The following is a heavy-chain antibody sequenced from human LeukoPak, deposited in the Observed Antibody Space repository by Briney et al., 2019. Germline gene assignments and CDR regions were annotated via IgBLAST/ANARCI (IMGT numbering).Heavy chain of an antibody. CDR2: INDKGDNT. Sequence: PGGSLRLSCAASGFTFSNYAMTWVRQAPGKGLEWVSTINDKGDNTYYADSVKGRFTISRDNSKNTLYLQMNSLRVEDTAVYYCESGSIMLVDYWGQGTLVTVSS. CDR3: ESGSIMLVDY. J-gene: IGHJ4*02. CDR1: GFTFSNYA. V-gene: IGHV3-23*01. D-gene: IGHD3-22*01.